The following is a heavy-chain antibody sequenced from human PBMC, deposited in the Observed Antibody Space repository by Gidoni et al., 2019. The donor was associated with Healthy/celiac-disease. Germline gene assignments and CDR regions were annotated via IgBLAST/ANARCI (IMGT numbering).Heavy chain of an antibody. J-gene: IGHJ4*02. D-gene: IGHD5-12*01. CDR3: ARVYRWLRLGGDYFDY. CDR1: GGSFSGYY. CDR2: INHSGST. Sequence: QVQLQQWGAGLLKPSETLSLTCAVYGGSFSGYYWSWIRQPPGKGLEWIGEINHSGSTNYNPSLKSRVTISVDTSKNQFSLKLSSVTAADTAVYYCARVYRWLRLGGDYFDYWGQGTLVTVSS. V-gene: IGHV4-34*01.